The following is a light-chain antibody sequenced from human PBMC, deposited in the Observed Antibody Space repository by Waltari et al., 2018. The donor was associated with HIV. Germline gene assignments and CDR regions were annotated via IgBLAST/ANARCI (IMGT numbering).Light chain of an antibody. CDR2: EVS. CDR1: SSDVGGHNS. V-gene: IGLV2-8*01. CDR3: SSYAGSNNLV. J-gene: IGLJ2*01. Sequence: QSALTQPPSASGSPGQSVTIPCNGTSSDVGGHNSVSLYQQHPGKAPKLLIYEVSKRPSGVPDRFSGSKAGNTASLTVSGLQAEDEADYYCSSYAGSNNLVFGGGTKLTVL.